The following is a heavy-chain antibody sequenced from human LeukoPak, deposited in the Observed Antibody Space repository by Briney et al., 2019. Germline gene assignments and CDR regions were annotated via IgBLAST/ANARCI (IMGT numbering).Heavy chain of an antibody. Sequence: SETLSLTCTVSGGSISSSSYYWGWIRQPPGKGLEWTGEINHSGSTNYNPSLKSRVTISVDTSKNQFSLKLSSVTAADTAVYYCAREVYDFWSGYTDYWGQGTLVTVSS. V-gene: IGHV4-39*07. CDR2: INHSGST. CDR3: AREVYDFWSGYTDY. D-gene: IGHD3-3*01. J-gene: IGHJ4*02. CDR1: GGSISSSSYY.